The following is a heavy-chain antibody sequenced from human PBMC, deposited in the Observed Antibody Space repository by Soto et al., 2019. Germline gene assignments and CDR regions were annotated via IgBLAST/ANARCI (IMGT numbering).Heavy chain of an antibody. Sequence: QVQLQESGPGLVTPSGTLALTCAVSGDSSYNNKWWSWVRQPPGKGLEWIGEIYRNGTTTYNPSLKRRVTISPVKSKNQFSLKLTSVTAADTAVYYGARGPWRGPLDYWGQGKMVMVSS. J-gene: IGHJ4*02. D-gene: IGHD3-16*01. V-gene: IGHV4-4*02. CDR1: GDSSYNNKW. CDR3: ARGPWRGPLDY. CDR2: IYRNGTT.